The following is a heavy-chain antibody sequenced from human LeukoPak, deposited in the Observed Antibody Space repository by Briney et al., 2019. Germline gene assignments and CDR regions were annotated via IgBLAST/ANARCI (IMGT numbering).Heavy chain of an antibody. CDR3: ATGKWKRGSYRPYYFDY. V-gene: IGHV1-24*01. J-gene: IGHJ4*02. CDR2: FDPEDGET. CDR1: GYTLTELS. D-gene: IGHD1-26*01. Sequence: ASVKVSCKVSGYTLTELSMHWVRQAPGKGLEWMGGFDPEDGETIYAQKFQGRVTMTEDTSTDTAYMELSSLRSEDTAVYYCATGKWKRGSYRPYYFDYWGQGTLVTVSS.